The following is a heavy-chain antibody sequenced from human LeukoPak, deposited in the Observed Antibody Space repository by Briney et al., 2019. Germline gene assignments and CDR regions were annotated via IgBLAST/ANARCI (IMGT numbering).Heavy chain of an antibody. CDR3: ARAGATNYYDTSGYLHLPRWGFDC. J-gene: IGHJ4*02. V-gene: IGHV6-1*01. Sequence: SQTLSLTCAISGDSVSSNSAAWNWIRQSPSRGLEWLGRTYYRTKWYNDYAVSVKSRITINPGTSKNQFSLQLNSVTPEDTAVYFCARAGATNYYDTSGYLHLPRWGFDCWGQGTLVTVSS. CDR2: TYYRTKWYN. D-gene: IGHD3-22*01. CDR1: GDSVSSNSAA.